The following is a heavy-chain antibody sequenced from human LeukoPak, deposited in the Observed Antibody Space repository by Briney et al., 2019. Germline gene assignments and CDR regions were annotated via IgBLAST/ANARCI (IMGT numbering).Heavy chain of an antibody. J-gene: IGHJ4*02. CDR2: IKQDGSEK. V-gene: IGHV3-7*01. CDR3: ASDSSSWTVDY. D-gene: IGHD6-13*01. Sequence: AGGSLRLSCAASGFTFSSYWMSWVRQAPGKGLEWVANIKQDGSEKYYVDSVKGRFSISRDNAKNSLYLQMNSLRAEDTAVYYCASDSSSWTVDYWGQGTLVTVSS. CDR1: GFTFSSYW.